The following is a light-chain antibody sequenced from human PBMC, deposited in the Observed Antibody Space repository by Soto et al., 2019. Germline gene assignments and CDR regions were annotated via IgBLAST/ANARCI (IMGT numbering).Light chain of an antibody. CDR2: DAS. CDR1: QSISSH. V-gene: IGKV3-11*01. Sequence: EIVLTQSPATLSLSPGERATLSCRASQSISSHLSWYQQKPGHAPRLLIYDASNRATGIPARFSGSGYGTDLTLTVSSLEPEYFTAFYSQERSNWPLPFGGGTKV. CDR3: QERSNWPLP. J-gene: IGKJ4*01.